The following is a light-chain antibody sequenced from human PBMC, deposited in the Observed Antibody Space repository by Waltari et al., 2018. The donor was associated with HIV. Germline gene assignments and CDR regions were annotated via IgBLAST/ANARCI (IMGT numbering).Light chain of an antibody. CDR1: TGAVTSGHY. CDR3: LLFYSGARV. Sequence: QAVVTQEPSLPVSPGGTITLTCASSTGAVTSGHYPYWFQQKTGQAPRTLVYDTSNTHSWTPARFSGSLLGGKAALTLSGAQPEDEADYYCLLFYSGARVFGGGTKLTVL. J-gene: IGLJ3*02. V-gene: IGLV7-46*01. CDR2: DTS.